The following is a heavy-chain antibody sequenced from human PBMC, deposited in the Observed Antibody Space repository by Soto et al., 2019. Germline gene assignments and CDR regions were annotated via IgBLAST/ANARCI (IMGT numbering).Heavy chain of an antibody. CDR3: ARESIAMVPGLITRGADY. J-gene: IGHJ4*02. V-gene: IGHV4-61*01. CDR2: IFYTGST. Sequence: QVQLQESGPGLLKPSETLSLTCTVSGASVSGGSYYWSWIRQPPGKGLEWIGYIFYTGSTTYNPSPRSRVTISVDTSKNQFSLKLSSVTAADTAVYYCARESIAMVPGLITRGADYWGQGTRVDVSS. CDR1: GASVSGGSYY. D-gene: IGHD3-10*01.